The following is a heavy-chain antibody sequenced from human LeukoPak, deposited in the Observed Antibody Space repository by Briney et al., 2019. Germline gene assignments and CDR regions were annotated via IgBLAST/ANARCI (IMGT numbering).Heavy chain of an antibody. D-gene: IGHD5-18*01. Sequence: PSETLSLTCTVSGGSISTYYWGWIRQAPGKGLEWIGSIYYSGNTYYNPSLKSRVTISVDTSKNQFSLNLSSVTAADTAMYYCARAVIRASNGGSHYYYMDVWGKGTTVTIS. J-gene: IGHJ6*03. CDR2: IYYSGNT. V-gene: IGHV4-39*07. CDR1: GGSISTYY. CDR3: ARAVIRASNGGSHYYYMDV.